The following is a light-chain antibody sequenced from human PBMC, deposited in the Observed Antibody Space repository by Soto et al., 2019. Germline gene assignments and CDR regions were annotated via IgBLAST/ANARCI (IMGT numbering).Light chain of an antibody. CDR2: SNN. J-gene: IGLJ2*01. V-gene: IGLV1-44*01. CDR1: NSNIGSNT. CDR3: AAWDDSLNGHVV. Sequence: QSVLTQPPSASGTPGQRVTISCSGGNSNIGSNTVNWYQQLPGTAPKLLIYSNNQRPPGVPDRFSGSKSGTSASLAISGLQSEDEADYYCAAWDDSLNGHVVFGGGTKVTVL.